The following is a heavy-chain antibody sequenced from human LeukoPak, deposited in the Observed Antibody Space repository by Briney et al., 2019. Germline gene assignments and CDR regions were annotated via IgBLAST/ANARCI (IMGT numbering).Heavy chain of an antibody. CDR2: IDGGGGST. CDR1: GFAFSSYA. J-gene: IGHJ4*02. D-gene: IGHD4-17*01. V-gene: IGHV3-23*01. Sequence: GGSLRLSCTASGFAFSSYAMSWVRQAPGVGLEWVSAIDGGGGSTWHADSVKGRFTISRDNSKNTLYLQMNSLRAEDTAVYYCAREDYGDYALDYWGQGTLVTVSS. CDR3: AREDYGDYALDY.